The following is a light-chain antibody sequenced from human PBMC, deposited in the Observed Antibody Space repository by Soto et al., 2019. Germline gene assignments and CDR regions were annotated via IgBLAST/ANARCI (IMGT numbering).Light chain of an antibody. CDR1: QGISSA. J-gene: IGKJ5*01. CDR3: QQFNDYPPA. CDR2: DAS. V-gene: IGKV1D-13*01. Sequence: IQLTQSPSSLSASAGDRVTITCRASQGISSALAWYQQKPGKAPKLLIYDASSLQSGVPSRFSGSGSDTDFTLTISGLQPEDVATYYCQQFNDYPPAFGQGTRLEI.